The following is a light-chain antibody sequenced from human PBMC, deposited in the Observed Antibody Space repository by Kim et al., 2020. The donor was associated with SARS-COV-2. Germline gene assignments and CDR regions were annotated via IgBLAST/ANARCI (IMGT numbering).Light chain of an antibody. CDR3: QQYYSTPRT. CDR1: QSVLYSSNNKNY. J-gene: IGKJ1*01. Sequence: ATINCKSSQSVLYSSNNKNYLAWYQQKPGQPPKLLIYWASTRESGVPDRFSGSGSGTDFTLTISSLQAEDVAVYYCQQYYSTPRTFGQGTKVDIK. V-gene: IGKV4-1*01. CDR2: WAS.